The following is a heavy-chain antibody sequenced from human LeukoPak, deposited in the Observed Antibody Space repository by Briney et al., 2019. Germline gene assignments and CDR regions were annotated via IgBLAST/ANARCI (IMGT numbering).Heavy chain of an antibody. CDR3: AKDVYSSSLWDY. CDR1: GFTFSSYG. Sequence: GGSLRLSCAASGFTFSSYGMHWVRQAPGKGLEWVAVISYDGSNKYYADSVKGRFTISRDNSKNTLYLQMNSLRAEDTAVYYCAKDVYSSSLWDYWGQGTLVTVSS. CDR2: ISYDGSNK. J-gene: IGHJ4*02. D-gene: IGHD6-6*01. V-gene: IGHV3-30*18.